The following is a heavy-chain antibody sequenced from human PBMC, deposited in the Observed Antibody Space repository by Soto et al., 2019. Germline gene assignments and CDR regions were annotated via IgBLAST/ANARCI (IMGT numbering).Heavy chain of an antibody. CDR1: GFTFSSYG. Sequence: GSLRLSCAASGFTFSSYGMHWVRQAPGKGLEWVAVIWYDGSNKYYADSVKGRFTISRDNSKNTLYLQMNSLRAEDTAVYYCAYTTTVTTGRIGHYFDYWGQGTLVTVSS. V-gene: IGHV3-33*01. D-gene: IGHD4-4*01. CDR3: AYTTTVTTGRIGHYFDY. J-gene: IGHJ4*02. CDR2: IWYDGSNK.